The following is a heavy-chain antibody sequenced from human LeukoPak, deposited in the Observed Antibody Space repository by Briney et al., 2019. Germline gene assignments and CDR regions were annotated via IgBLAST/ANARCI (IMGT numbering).Heavy chain of an antibody. D-gene: IGHD1-26*01. CDR2: IFYDGRA. Sequence: PSETLSLTCTISGGSISSANHFWSWVRQSPGEGQEWIGYIFYDGRAHYNPSLRSRLSMSIDVSKNQFSLSLSSVTAADTAIYYCAREVIIVGDSDAFDLWGHGTMVTVSS. CDR3: AREVIIVGDSDAFDL. J-gene: IGHJ3*01. CDR1: GGSISSANHF. V-gene: IGHV4-30-4*08.